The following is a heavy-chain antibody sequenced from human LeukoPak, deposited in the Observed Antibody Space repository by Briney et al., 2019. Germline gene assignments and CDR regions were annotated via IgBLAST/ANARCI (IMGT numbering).Heavy chain of an antibody. J-gene: IGHJ4*02. CDR3: ARDRGAGYNYLDYFDY. CDR1: GCSISSYY. D-gene: IGHD5-24*01. CDR2: IYYSGST. V-gene: IGHV4-59*01. Sequence: PSETLSLTCTVSGCSISSYYWSWIRQPPGKGLEWIGSIYYSGSTDYNPSLKSRVTISLDTSKIQFSLKLSPVTAADTAVYYCARDRGAGYNYLDYFDYWGQGTLVTVSS.